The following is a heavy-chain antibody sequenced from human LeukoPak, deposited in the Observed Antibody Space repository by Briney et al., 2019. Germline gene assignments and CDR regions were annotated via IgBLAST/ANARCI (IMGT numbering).Heavy chain of an antibody. D-gene: IGHD2-2*01. Sequence: ASVKVSCKASGYTFTGYYMHWVRQAPGQGLEWMGWINPNSGGTNYAQKFQGRVTMTRDTSISTAYMELSRLRSDDTAVYYCARGDIVVVPAEYFQHWGQGTLVTVSS. CDR2: INPNSGGT. CDR3: ARGDIVVVPAEYFQH. CDR1: GYTFTGYY. V-gene: IGHV1-2*02. J-gene: IGHJ1*01.